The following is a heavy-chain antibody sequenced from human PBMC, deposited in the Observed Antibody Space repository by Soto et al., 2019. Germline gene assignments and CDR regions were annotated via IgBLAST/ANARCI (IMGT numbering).Heavy chain of an antibody. D-gene: IGHD4-17*01. CDR2: IYYSGST. CDR1: GESISSSSYY. CDR3: ARHESDYVMAWFDP. J-gene: IGHJ5*02. Sequence: PSETRSLACTVSGESISSSSYYWGWIRQPPGKGLEWIGSIYYSGSTCYNPSLKSRVTISVDTSKNQFSLKLSSVTAADTAVYYCARHESDYVMAWFDPWGQGTLVTVSS. V-gene: IGHV4-39*01.